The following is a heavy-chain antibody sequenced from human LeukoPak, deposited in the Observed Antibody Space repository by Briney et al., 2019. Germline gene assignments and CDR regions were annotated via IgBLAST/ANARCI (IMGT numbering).Heavy chain of an antibody. D-gene: IGHD4-17*01. V-gene: IGHV1-18*01. CDR1: GNTFTTYD. CDR2: ISAYNGNT. CDR3: ARGSGVGDFLSWFDP. Sequence: GASVKVSCKASGNTFTTYDLNWVRQAPGQGPEWMGWISAYNGNTKYAQKFQGRVTMTTDTSTSTAYMELRSLRSDDTAVYYCARGSGVGDFLSWFDPWGQGTLVTVS. J-gene: IGHJ5*02.